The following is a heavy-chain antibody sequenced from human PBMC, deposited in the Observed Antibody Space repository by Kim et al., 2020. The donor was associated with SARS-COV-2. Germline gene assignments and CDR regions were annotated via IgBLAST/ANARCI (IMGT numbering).Heavy chain of an antibody. V-gene: IGHV4-39*01. D-gene: IGHD3-10*01. CDR3: ARTSDGSGSYYKMIGSEFDY. CDR1: GGSISSSSYY. CDR2: IYYSGST. Sequence: SETLSLTCTVSGGSISSSSYYWGWIRQPPGKGLEWIGSIYYSGSTYYNPSLKSRVTISVDTSKNQFSLKLSSVTAAETAVYYCARTSDGSGSYYKMIGSEFDYWGQGTLVTVSS. J-gene: IGHJ4*02.